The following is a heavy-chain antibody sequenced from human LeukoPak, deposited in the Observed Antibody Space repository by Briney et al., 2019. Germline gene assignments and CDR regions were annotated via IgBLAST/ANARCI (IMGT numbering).Heavy chain of an antibody. D-gene: IGHD4-17*01. CDR3: ARQGNGDLYYFDY. V-gene: IGHV4-59*08. CDR1: GGSISYYY. Sequence: SETLSLTCTVSGGSISYYYWSWIRQPPGKGLEWIGYIYYSGSTKYNPSLKSQITISVDTSKNQFSLKLSSVTAADTAMYYCARQGNGDLYYFDYWGQGTLVAVSS. CDR2: IYYSGST. J-gene: IGHJ4*02.